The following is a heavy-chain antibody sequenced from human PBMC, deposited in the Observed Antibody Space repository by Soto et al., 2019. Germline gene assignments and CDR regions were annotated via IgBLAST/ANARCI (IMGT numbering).Heavy chain of an antibody. Sequence: GGSLRLSCAASGFTFSDYYMSWIRQAPGKGLEWVSYISSSGSTIYYADSVKGRFTISRDNAKNSLYLQMNSLRAEDTAVYYCARRTTYDYIWGSYRLPDAFDIWGQGTMVTVSS. V-gene: IGHV3-11*01. CDR1: GFTFSDYY. D-gene: IGHD3-16*02. CDR2: ISSSGSTI. J-gene: IGHJ3*02. CDR3: ARRTTYDYIWGSYRLPDAFDI.